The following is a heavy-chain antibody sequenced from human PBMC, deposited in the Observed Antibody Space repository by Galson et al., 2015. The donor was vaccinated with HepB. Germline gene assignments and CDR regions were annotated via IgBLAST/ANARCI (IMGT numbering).Heavy chain of an antibody. Sequence: SLRLSCAASGFTFSSYWMSWVRQAPGKGLEWVANIKQDGSEKYYVDSVKGRFTISRDNAKNSLYLQMNSLRAEDTAVYYCARDSLSYYYDSSGYYSFDYWGQGTLVTVSS. J-gene: IGHJ4*02. V-gene: IGHV3-7*01. D-gene: IGHD3-22*01. CDR1: GFTFSSYW. CDR2: IKQDGSEK. CDR3: ARDSLSYYYDSSGYYSFDY.